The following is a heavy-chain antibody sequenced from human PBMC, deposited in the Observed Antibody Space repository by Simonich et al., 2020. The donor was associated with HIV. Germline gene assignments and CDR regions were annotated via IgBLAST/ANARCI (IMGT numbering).Heavy chain of an antibody. CDR1: GESFSGYS. V-gene: IGHV4-34*01. CDR3: ARLYDS. CDR2: INHRGST. J-gene: IGHJ4*02. Sequence: QVHLQQWGAGLLKPSDTLSLTCTVYGESFSGYSCSWIRQPPGMGRVLSGEINHRGSTNYNPSLKSRLTISVDTSKNQFSLKLNSVTAADTAVYYCARLYDSWVQGTLVTVSS.